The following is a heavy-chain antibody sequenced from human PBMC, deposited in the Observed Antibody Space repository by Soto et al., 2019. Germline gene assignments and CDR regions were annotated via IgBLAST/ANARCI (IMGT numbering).Heavy chain of an antibody. D-gene: IGHD3-3*01. Sequence: GGSLRLSCAASGFTFSSYAMSWVRQAPGKGLEWVSAISGSGGSTYYADSVKGRFTISRDNSKNTLYLQMNSLRAEDTAVYYCAKDRVRDFWSGYIAPHPSNWFDPWGQGTLVTVSS. V-gene: IGHV3-23*01. CDR3: AKDRVRDFWSGYIAPHPSNWFDP. CDR2: ISGSGGST. CDR1: GFTFSSYA. J-gene: IGHJ5*02.